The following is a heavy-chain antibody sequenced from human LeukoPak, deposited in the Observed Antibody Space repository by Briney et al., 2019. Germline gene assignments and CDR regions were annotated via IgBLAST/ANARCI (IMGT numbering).Heavy chain of an antibody. V-gene: IGHV1-2*06. D-gene: IGHD3-22*01. Sequence: ASVKVSCKASGYTFTDYYIHWVRQAPGQGLEWMGRINPNSGDTNYPQKFQGRVTMTGDTSISAAYMELSRLRSDDTAVHYCARLPYYDSSGFYYFDYWGQGTLVTVSS. CDR1: GYTFTDYY. CDR3: ARLPYYDSSGFYYFDY. J-gene: IGHJ4*02. CDR2: INPNSGDT.